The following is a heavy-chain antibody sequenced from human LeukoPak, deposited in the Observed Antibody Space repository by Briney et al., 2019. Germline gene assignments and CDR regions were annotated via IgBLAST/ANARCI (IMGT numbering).Heavy chain of an antibody. CDR2: IVPIFGTA. V-gene: IGHV1-69*13. D-gene: IGHD2-21*02. J-gene: IGHJ4*02. Sequence: SVKVSCKASGGTFSSYAISWVRQAPGQGLEWMGGIVPIFGTANYAQKFQGRVTITADESTSTAYMELSSLRSEDTAVYYCARGGGRPATARAPVLYYFDYWGQGTLVTVSS. CDR3: ARGGGRPATARAPVLYYFDY. CDR1: GGTFSSYA.